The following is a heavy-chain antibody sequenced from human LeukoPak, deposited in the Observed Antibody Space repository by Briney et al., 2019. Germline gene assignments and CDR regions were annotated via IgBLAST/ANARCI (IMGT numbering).Heavy chain of an antibody. V-gene: IGHV3-33*01. D-gene: IGHD2/OR15-2a*01. Sequence: GGSLRLSCAASGFTFSNYGMHWVRQAPGKGLEWVALIWYDGSNKYYTDSVKGRLTISRDNSKNTLYLQMNSLRAEDTAVYYCAREGPRGNSQFDYWGQGTLVTVSS. CDR2: IWYDGSNK. J-gene: IGHJ4*02. CDR1: GFTFSNYG. CDR3: AREGPRGNSQFDY.